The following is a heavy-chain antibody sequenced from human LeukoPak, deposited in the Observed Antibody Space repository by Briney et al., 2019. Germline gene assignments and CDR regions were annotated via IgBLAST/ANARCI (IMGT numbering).Heavy chain of an antibody. Sequence: SQTLSLTCAVSGGSISSGGYCWSWVRQPPGRGLEWIGYIYHSGSTYYNPSLKSRVTISVDRSKNQFSLKLSSVTAADTAVYYCARGNDILTGDAFDIWGQGTMVTVSS. CDR1: GGSISSGGYC. CDR2: IYHSGST. D-gene: IGHD3-9*01. CDR3: ARGNDILTGDAFDI. J-gene: IGHJ3*02. V-gene: IGHV4-30-2*01.